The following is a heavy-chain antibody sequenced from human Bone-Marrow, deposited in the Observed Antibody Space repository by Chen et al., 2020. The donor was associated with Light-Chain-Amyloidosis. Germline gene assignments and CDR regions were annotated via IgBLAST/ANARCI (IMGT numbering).Heavy chain of an antibody. Sequence: VQLVESGGGLVQPGGSLRLSCVGSGLTFSNYAMTWVRQAPGKGLEWVSVARGGDGPSYYADSVRGRFTIYLDNSKNTLYLQMNSLIAEDTAVYYCAKDRCTSISFSDFVYWGQGTLVTVSS. CDR2: ARGGDGPS. CDR3: AKDRCTSISFSDFVY. J-gene: IGHJ4*02. CDR1: GLTFSNYA. D-gene: IGHD2-2*01. V-gene: IGHV3-23*04.